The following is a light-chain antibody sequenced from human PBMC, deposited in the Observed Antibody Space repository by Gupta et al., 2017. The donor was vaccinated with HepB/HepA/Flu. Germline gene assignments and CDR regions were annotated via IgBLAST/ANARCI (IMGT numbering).Light chain of an antibody. J-gene: IGKJ5*01. V-gene: IGKV3-11*01. CDR3: RHRSNWPTIT. Sequence: IVLTQSAAAHSLSLGERATLSCRASQSVSSYLAWYQQKHGKAPRLLIYDAYNRATGVPARFSGSGSGTDFTLTISSLEPEDFAVYDCRHRSNWPTITFGQGTRLEIK. CDR2: DAY. CDR1: QSVSSY.